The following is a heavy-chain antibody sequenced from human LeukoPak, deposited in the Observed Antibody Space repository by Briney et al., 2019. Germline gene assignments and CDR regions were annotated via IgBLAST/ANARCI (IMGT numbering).Heavy chain of an antibody. J-gene: IGHJ3*01. CDR2: IYYSGST. D-gene: IGHD2-8*01. Sequence: PSETLSLTCNVSGGSISSTTYYWGWVRQPPGRGLEWIGNIYYSGSTYYNLSLKSRVTISLDTSKKQFSLTLSSVTAADTAVYYCARVTNSLAFDVRGQGTMVTVSS. CDR3: ARVTNSLAFDV. CDR1: GGSISSTTYY. V-gene: IGHV4-39*07.